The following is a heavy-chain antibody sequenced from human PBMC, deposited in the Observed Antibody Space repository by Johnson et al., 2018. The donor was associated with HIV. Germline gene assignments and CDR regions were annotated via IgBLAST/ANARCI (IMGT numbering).Heavy chain of an antibody. CDR2: IRQDGSEK. CDR1: GFIFSTYW. Sequence: VQLVESGGGLVQPGGSLRLSCAASGFIFSTYWMTWVRQAPGKGLEWVASIRQDGSEKYSEDSVKGRFTISRDNAKNSLYLQMNSLRAEDTAVYYCASSLSSRSHDAFDMWGQGTMVTVSS. J-gene: IGHJ3*02. CDR3: ASSLSSRSHDAFDM. V-gene: IGHV3-7*05. D-gene: IGHD6-13*01.